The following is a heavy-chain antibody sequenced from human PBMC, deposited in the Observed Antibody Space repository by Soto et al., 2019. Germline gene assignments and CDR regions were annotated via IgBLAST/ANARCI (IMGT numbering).Heavy chain of an antibody. CDR1: GITFSTYS. Sequence: EVQLVESGGGLVQPGGSLRLSCAASGITFSTYSINWVRQAPGKGLEWISFIGSTGTTMYYADSVKGRFTISRDNAKNSLYLQMNCLRDEDTAVYYCARAGAGRRCSGSYPLDYWGHGTLVTVSS. V-gene: IGHV3-48*02. CDR2: IGSTGTTM. CDR3: ARAGAGRRCSGSYPLDY. J-gene: IGHJ4*01. D-gene: IGHD3-10*02.